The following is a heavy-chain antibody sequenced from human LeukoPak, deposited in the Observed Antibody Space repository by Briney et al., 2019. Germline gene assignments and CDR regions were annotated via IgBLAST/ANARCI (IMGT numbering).Heavy chain of an antibody. J-gene: IGHJ4*02. V-gene: IGHV3-23*01. CDR2: VSGSGGGSTT. D-gene: IGHD6-13*01. CDR1: GFTFTSYS. Sequence: GGSLRLSCATSGFTFTSYSMSWVRQAPGKGLEWVSAVSGSGGGSTTYYADSVKGRFTISRDNAKNSLYLQMNSLRAEDTAVYYCARDNIAAAGYWGQGTLVTVSS. CDR3: ARDNIAAAGY.